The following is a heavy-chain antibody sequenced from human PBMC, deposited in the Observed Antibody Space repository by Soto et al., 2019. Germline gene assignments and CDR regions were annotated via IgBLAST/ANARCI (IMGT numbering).Heavy chain of an antibody. CDR1: GFTFTNYE. Sequence: GGSLRLSCAASGFTFTNYEMNWVRQAPGKGLEWISYISSSGKTISYADSVKGRFTISRDNSKAILYLQMNSLRAEDTAVYYCAAWAEGATEVHWGQGTLVTVSS. J-gene: IGHJ4*02. V-gene: IGHV3-48*03. D-gene: IGHD2-15*01. CDR3: AAWAEGATEVH. CDR2: ISSSGKTI.